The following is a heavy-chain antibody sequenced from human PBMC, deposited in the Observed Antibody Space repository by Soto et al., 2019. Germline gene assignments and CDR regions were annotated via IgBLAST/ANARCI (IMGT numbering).Heavy chain of an antibody. CDR2: ISTYNGNT. J-gene: IGHJ6*02. D-gene: IGHD3-9*01. CDR1: GYTFTSYG. Sequence: QVQLVQSGAEVKKPGASVKVSCKASGYTFTSYGISWVRQAPGQGLEWMGWISTYNGNTNYAQKLQGRVTMTTDTSTSTAYMELRSLRSDDTAVYYCARAVHYDILTGYYADYYYYGMAVWGQGTTVTVSS. CDR3: ARAVHYDILTGYYADYYYYGMAV. V-gene: IGHV1-18*01.